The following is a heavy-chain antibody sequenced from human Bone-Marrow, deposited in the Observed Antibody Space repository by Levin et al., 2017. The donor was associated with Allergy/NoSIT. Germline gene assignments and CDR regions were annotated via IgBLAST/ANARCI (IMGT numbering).Heavy chain of an antibody. CDR1: GSSFTSYW. J-gene: IGHJ3*02. D-gene: IGHD1-14*01. CDR2: IDPSDSYT. V-gene: IGHV5-10-1*01. Sequence: GGSLRLSCKGSGSSFTSYWISWVRQMPGKGLEWMGRIDPSDSYTNYSPTFQGHVTISAEKSISTAYLQWSSLKASDTAMYYCARHRNLEAFDIWGQGTLVSVSS. CDR3: ARHRNLEAFDI.